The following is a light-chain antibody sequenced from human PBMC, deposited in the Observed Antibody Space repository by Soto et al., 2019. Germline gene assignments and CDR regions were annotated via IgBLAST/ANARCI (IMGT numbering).Light chain of an antibody. J-gene: IGLJ2*01. CDR1: SSDVGGYNY. CDR2: EVS. CDR3: SSYTSSSTLV. V-gene: IGLV2-14*01. Sequence: QSALTPPASVSGSPGQSITISCTGTSSDVGGYNYVSWYQQHPGKAPKLMIYEVSNRPSGVSNRFSGSKSVNTASLTISGLQAEDEADYYCSSYTSSSTLVVGGGTKLTVL.